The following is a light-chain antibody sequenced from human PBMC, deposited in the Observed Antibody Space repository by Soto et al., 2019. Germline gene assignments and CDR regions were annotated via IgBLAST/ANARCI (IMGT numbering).Light chain of an antibody. J-gene: IGKJ3*01. CDR2: DAS. Sequence: DIQMTQSPSTLSASVGDRVTITCRASQRISSWLAWYQQKPGKAPKLLIYDASSLESGVLSRFSGSGSGTEFTLTICSLQPDDFATYFCQQYNSHFPFTFGPRT. CDR1: QRISSW. CDR3: QQYNSHFPFT. V-gene: IGKV1-5*01.